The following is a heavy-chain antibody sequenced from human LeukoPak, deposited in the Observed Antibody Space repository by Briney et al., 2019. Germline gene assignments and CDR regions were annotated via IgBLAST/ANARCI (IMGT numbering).Heavy chain of an antibody. CDR1: GFTFSSYA. J-gene: IGHJ4*02. CDR3: ARGYDSSGYYCHSSDY. V-gene: IGHV3-30-3*01. D-gene: IGHD3-22*01. Sequence: PGRSLRLSCAASGFTFSSYAMHWVRQAPGKGLEWVAVISYDGSNKYYADSVKGRFTISRDNSKNTLYLQMNSLRAEDTAVYYCARGYDSSGYYCHSSDYWGQGTLVTVSS. CDR2: ISYDGSNK.